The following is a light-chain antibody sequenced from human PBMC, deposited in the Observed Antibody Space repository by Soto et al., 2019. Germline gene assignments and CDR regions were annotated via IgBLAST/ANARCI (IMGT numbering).Light chain of an antibody. CDR1: ESVDFH. V-gene: IGKV1-13*02. CDR2: DAS. J-gene: IGKJ5*01. Sequence: FTQSPATLSLSPGKRATLSCRASESVDFHLAWYQQKPGAPPRLLIYDASILQRGVPSRFSGSGSGTHFILTISNLQPEDFATYYCQQFNSLFGQGTRLEIK. CDR3: QQFNSL.